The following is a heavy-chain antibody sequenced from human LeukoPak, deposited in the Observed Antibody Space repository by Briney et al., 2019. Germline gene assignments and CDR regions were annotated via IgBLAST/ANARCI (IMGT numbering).Heavy chain of an antibody. CDR2: ISSSSRTI. CDR3: ARGSGWYYFDY. J-gene: IGHJ4*02. CDR1: GFTFSSYS. D-gene: IGHD6-19*01. Sequence: GGSLRLSCAASGFTFSSYSMNWVRQAPGKGLEWVSYISSSSRTIYYADSMKGRFTISRDNAENSLYLQMNSLRAEDTAVYYCARGSGWYYFDYWGQGTLVTVSS. V-gene: IGHV3-48*01.